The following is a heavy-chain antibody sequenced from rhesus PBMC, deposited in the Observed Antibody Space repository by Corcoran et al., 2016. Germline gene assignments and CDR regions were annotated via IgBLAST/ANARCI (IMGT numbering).Heavy chain of an antibody. CDR1: GYIFTSYY. CDR2: ISPTKSDK. CDR3: ARAQGIEIDY. V-gene: IGHV1-1*01. D-gene: IGHD5-42*01. J-gene: IGHJ4*01. Sequence: QVQLVQSGAEIKQPGASVKLSCKASGYIFTSYYMHWVRQAHGKGLEWIGVISPTKSDKGYAQKFQGRVTITTDTATRTGYMELSSLRSEDTAVYYCARAQGIEIDYWGQGVLVTVSS.